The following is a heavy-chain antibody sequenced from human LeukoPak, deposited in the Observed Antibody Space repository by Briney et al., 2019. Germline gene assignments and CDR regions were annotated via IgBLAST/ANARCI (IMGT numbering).Heavy chain of an antibody. V-gene: IGHV6-1*01. Sequence: SQTLSLTCAMSGDSVSSNSAAWNWIRQSPSRGLEWLGRTYYRSKWYNDYAGFVKSRIIISPDTSKNQFSLHPNSVTPEDTAVYYCAREAGRGWTFDYWGQGTLVTVSS. CDR2: TYYRSKWYN. CDR3: AREAGRGWTFDY. D-gene: IGHD6-19*01. J-gene: IGHJ4*02. CDR1: GDSVSSNSAA.